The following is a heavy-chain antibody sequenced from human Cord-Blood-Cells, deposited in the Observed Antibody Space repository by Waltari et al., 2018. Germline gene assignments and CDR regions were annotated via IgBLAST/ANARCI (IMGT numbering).Heavy chain of an antibody. V-gene: IGHV3-33*01. CDR2: IWYDGSNK. J-gene: IGHJ4*02. CDR1: SYG. D-gene: IGHD6-6*01. Sequence: SYGMHWVRHAPGKGLEWVAVIWYDGSNKYYADSVKGRFTISRDNSKNTLYLQMNSLRAEDTAVYYCARAEYSSSKGVDYWGQGTLVTVSS. CDR3: ARAEYSSSKGVDY.